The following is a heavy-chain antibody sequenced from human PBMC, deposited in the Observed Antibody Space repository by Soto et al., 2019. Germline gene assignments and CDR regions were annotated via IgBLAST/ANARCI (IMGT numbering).Heavy chain of an antibody. CDR1: GFSFSTYG. CDR3: ARDTTAAAYY. CDR2: IWNDGSNK. Sequence: QVQLVESGGGVVQPGRSLRLSCAASGFSFSTYGMHWVSQAPGKGLEWLAVIWNDGSNKFYAESVKGRFTVSRDNSENTVYLQMNSLRAEDTAVYYCARDTTAAAYYWGQGTLVTVSS. V-gene: IGHV3-33*01. D-gene: IGHD6-13*01. J-gene: IGHJ4*02.